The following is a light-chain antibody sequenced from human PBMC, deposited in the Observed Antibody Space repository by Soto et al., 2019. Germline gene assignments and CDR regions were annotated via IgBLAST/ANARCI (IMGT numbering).Light chain of an antibody. J-gene: IGLJ2*01. CDR2: EVS. CDR3: SAYRRGIIV. V-gene: IGLV2-14*01. Sequence: QSALTQPASVSGSPGQSITISCTGTSSDVGGYNYVSWSQQHPGKAPKLIIYEVSNRPSGVSNRFSGSKSGNTASLTISGLQAEDEAAYYCSAYRRGIIVFGGGTKVTVL. CDR1: SSDVGGYNY.